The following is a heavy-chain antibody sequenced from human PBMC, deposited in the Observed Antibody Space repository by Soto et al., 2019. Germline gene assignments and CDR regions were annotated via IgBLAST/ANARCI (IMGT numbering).Heavy chain of an antibody. Sequence: EVQLVQSGAEVKKPGESLKISCKGSGYSFTSYWIGWVRQMPGKGLEWIGIIYPGDSDTRYSPSFQGQVTISADKSISTAYLQWRSLKASDTARYYGARRVGGDFCSGYTGWVCGYWGQGTLVVVSS. CDR1: GYSFTSYW. J-gene: IGHJ4*02. V-gene: IGHV5-51*01. CDR3: ARRVGGDFCSGYTGWVCGY. D-gene: IGHD3-3*01. CDR2: IYPGDSDT.